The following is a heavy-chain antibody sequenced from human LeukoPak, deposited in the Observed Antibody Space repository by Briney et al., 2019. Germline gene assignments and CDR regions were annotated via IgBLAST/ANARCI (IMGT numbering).Heavy chain of an antibody. J-gene: IGHJ6*02. CDR2: MNPNSGNT. CDR1: GYTFTSYD. CDR3: ARGVAEMVYAIYYYYGMDV. D-gene: IGHD2-8*01. Sequence: GASVKVSCKASGYTFTSYDINWVRQAPGQGLEWMGWMNPNSGNTGYAQKFQGRVTVTRNTSISTAYMELSSLRSEDTAVYYCARGVAEMVYAIYYYYGMDVWGQGTTVTVSS. V-gene: IGHV1-8*01.